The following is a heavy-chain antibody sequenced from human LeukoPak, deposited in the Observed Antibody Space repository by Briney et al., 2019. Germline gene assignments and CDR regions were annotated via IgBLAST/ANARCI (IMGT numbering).Heavy chain of an antibody. J-gene: IGHJ4*02. V-gene: IGHV3-23*01. CDR1: GFTFSSYI. Sequence: GGSLRLSCAASGFTFSSYIMNWVRQAPGKGLEWVSAISASGGSTYYADSVKGRFTISRDNPKNTLYLQMNSLRAEDTAVYYCARGRRYSSGWYYFDYWGQGTLVTVSS. CDR2: ISASGGST. CDR3: ARGRRYSSGWYYFDY. D-gene: IGHD6-19*01.